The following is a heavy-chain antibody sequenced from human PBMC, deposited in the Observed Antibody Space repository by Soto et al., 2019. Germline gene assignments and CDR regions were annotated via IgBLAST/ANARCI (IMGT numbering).Heavy chain of an antibody. D-gene: IGHD6-13*01. CDR3: ARTLAAAGPQYCYYGMDV. CDR2: IWYAGSNK. Sequence: QVQLVESGGGVVQPGRSLRLSCAASGFTFSSYGMHWVRQAPGKGLEWVAVIWYAGSNKYYADSVKGRFTISRDNSKNTLYLQMNSLGAEDTAVYYCARTLAAAGPQYCYYGMDVWGQGTTVTVSS. J-gene: IGHJ6*02. CDR1: GFTFSSYG. V-gene: IGHV3-33*01.